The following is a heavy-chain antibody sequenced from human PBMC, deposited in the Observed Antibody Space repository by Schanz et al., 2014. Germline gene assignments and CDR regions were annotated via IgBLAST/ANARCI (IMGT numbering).Heavy chain of an antibody. V-gene: IGHV3-7*01. J-gene: IGHJ4*02. CDR1: EFTFSTDA. CDR2: IKHDGSVK. CDR3: VRERTNYGGNSYFFDH. D-gene: IGHD2-21*02. Sequence: EVHLLESGGGLVQPGGSLRLSCAASEFTFSTDAMSWVRQAPGKGPEWVANIKHDGSVKDYVDSVEGRFTISRDNAKRSLFLQMNSLRVEDTAVYYCVRERTNYGGNSYFFDHWGQGTLVTVSS.